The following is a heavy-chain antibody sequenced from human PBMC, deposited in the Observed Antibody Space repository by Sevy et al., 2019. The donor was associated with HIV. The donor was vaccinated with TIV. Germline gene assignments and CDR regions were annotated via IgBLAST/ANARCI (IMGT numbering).Heavy chain of an antibody. CDR3: ARDRNDSGSYLVAAYYFDY. CDR2: ISYDGSNK. CDR1: GFTFSSYA. V-gene: IGHV3-30-3*01. J-gene: IGHJ4*02. D-gene: IGHD1-26*01. Sequence: GGSLRLSCAASGFTFSSYAMHWVRQAPGKGLGWVAVISYDGSNKYYADSVKGRITISRDNSKNTLYMQMNSLRAEDTAVYYCARDRNDSGSYLVAAYYFDYWGQGTLVTVSS.